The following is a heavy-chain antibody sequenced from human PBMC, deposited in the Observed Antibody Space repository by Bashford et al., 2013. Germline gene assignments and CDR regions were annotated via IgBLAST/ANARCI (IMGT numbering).Heavy chain of an antibody. Sequence: WVRQMPGKGLEWVGRIRNKANNYATAYAASVKGRFTISRDDSKNTAYLQMNSLKTEDTAVYYCTRLGDTAIDYYYYGMDVWGPRGPRSPSPQ. J-gene: IGHJ6*01. V-gene: IGHV3-73*01. D-gene: IGHD5-18*01. CDR3: TRLGDTAIDYYYYGMDV. CDR2: IRNKANNYAT.